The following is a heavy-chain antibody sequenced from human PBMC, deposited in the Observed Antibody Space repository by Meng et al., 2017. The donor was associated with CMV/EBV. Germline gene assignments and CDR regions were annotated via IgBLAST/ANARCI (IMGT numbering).Heavy chain of an antibody. J-gene: IGHJ6*02. Sequence: GEPLKISCAASGFTVSSNYMSWVRQAPGKGLEWVSVIYSGGSTYYADSVKGRFTISRDNSKNTLYLQMNSLRAEDTAVYYCARIDVDTAMVPYYYGMDVWGQGTTVTVSS. D-gene: IGHD5-18*01. CDR1: GFTVSSNY. V-gene: IGHV3-66*02. CDR2: IYSGGST. CDR3: ARIDVDTAMVPYYYGMDV.